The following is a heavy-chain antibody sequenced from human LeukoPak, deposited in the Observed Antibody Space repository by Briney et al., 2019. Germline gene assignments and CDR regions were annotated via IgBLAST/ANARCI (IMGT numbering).Heavy chain of an antibody. CDR3: AKEKLGSSWYYFDY. CDR2: ISGSGGST. J-gene: IGHJ4*02. D-gene: IGHD6-13*01. V-gene: IGHV3-23*01. Sequence: GGSLRLSCAASGFTFSNYAMSWVRQAPGKGLEWVSVISGSGGSTYYADSVKGRFTISRDNSKNTLYLQMNSLRAKDTAVYYCAKEKLGSSWYYFDYWGQGTLVTVSS. CDR1: GFTFSNYA.